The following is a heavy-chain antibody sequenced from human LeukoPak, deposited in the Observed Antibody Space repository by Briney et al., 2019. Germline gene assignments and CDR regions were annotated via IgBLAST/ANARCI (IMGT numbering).Heavy chain of an antibody. Sequence: PGGSLRLSCAASGFTFSSYGMHWVRQAPGKGVEWVAVISYDGSNKYYAGSVKGRFTISRDNSKNTLYLQMNSLRAEDTAVYYCARGAYYYDSSGYYTYWGQGTLVTVSS. J-gene: IGHJ4*02. V-gene: IGHV3-30*03. D-gene: IGHD3-22*01. CDR3: ARGAYYYDSSGYYTY. CDR2: ISYDGSNK. CDR1: GFTFSSYG.